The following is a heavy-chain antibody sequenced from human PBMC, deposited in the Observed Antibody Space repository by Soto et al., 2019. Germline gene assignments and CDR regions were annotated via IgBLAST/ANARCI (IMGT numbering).Heavy chain of an antibody. CDR1: GFTFSSYD. CDR2: ISYDGNNK. V-gene: IGHV3-30-3*01. J-gene: IGHJ6*02. D-gene: IGHD2-2*01. Sequence: GGSLRLSCAASGFTFSSYDMNCVSQGPGKGLERVAVISYDGNNKYYADSVKGRFTIYRDDYKNTLYLQMNSLRAEDTAVYHRARERYGSSTRRYRRYYHYYAMDLCGQRTMVTVSS. CDR3: ARERYGSSTRRYRRYYHYYAMDL.